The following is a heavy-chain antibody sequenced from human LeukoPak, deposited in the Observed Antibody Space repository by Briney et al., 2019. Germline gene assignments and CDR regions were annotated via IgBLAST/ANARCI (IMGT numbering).Heavy chain of an antibody. CDR3: ARGTYYDFWSGYHVGWFDP. Sequence: GGSLRLSCAASEFTVSSYEMNWVRQAPGKGLEWVSYISSSGSTIYYADSVKGRFTISRDNAKNSLYLQMNSLRAEDTAVYYCARGTYYDFWSGYHVGWFDPWGQGTLVTVSS. J-gene: IGHJ5*01. CDR1: EFTVSSYE. V-gene: IGHV3-48*03. D-gene: IGHD3-3*01. CDR2: ISSSGSTI.